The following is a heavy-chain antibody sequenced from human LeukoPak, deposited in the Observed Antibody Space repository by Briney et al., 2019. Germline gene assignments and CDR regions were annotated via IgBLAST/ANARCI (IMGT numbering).Heavy chain of an antibody. CDR1: GFTFSSYC. CDR2: INSDGSST. CDR3: ARRQYKSDAFDI. D-gene: IGHD1-1*01. V-gene: IGHV3-74*01. Sequence: SGGSLRLSCAASGFTFSSYCMHWVRQAPGKGLVWVSRINSDGSSTSYADSVKGRFTISRDNAKNTLYLQMNSLRAEDTAVYYCARRQYKSDAFDIWGQGTMVTVSS. J-gene: IGHJ3*02.